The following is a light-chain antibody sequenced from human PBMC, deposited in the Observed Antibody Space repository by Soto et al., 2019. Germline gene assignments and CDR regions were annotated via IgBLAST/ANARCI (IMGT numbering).Light chain of an antibody. Sequence: DIQMTQSPSSLSASVGDSVTLTCRASQRLFSFLNWYQQAPGRAPKLLISTAYKLQSGVPSRFSGTESGTEFTLTISSLQPEDFRIYFCQQTYGAPFTFGPGTKVDVK. CDR1: QRLFSF. CDR2: TAY. J-gene: IGKJ3*01. CDR3: QQTYGAPFT. V-gene: IGKV1-39*01.